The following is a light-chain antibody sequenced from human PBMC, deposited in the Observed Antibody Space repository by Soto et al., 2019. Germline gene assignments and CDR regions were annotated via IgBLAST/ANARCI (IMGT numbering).Light chain of an antibody. Sequence: EIVLTQSPATLPLSPGERATLSCRASQSVSGFVAWYQQRPGQAPRLLIYDTSNRATGIPARFSGGGSGTDFSLSISSLEPEDSAVYYCQHRANFGQGTRLEI. J-gene: IGKJ5*01. CDR2: DTS. CDR1: QSVSGF. CDR3: QHRAN. V-gene: IGKV3-11*01.